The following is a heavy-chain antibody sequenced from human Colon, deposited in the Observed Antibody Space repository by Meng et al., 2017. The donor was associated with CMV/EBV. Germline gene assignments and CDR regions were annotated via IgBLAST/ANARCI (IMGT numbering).Heavy chain of an antibody. V-gene: IGHV3-21*01. Sequence: GESLKISCAASGFTFGSFTLNWVRQAPGRGLEWVASISSSRINIFYADSVKGRFTISRDNANNPLYLQMTSLRTDDTAVYYCARLRGLASYGSDWGYWGQGTLVTVSS. CDR3: ARLRGLASYGSDWGY. J-gene: IGHJ4*02. D-gene: IGHD6-19*01. CDR2: ISSSRINI. CDR1: GFTFGSFT.